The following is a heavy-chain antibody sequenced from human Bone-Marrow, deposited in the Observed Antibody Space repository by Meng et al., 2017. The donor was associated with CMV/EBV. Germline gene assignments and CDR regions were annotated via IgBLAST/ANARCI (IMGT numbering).Heavy chain of an antibody. V-gene: IGHV1-18*01. CDR3: ARSSYDILTGQNWFDP. D-gene: IGHD3-9*01. Sequence: SGYTVDNYGFPWVPQAPGQGLEWMGWISANNDDTNSAQHLQSRFTMTTDNSTNTAYMELRSLRSADTATYYGARSSYDILTGQNWFDPWGQGTLVTVSS. J-gene: IGHJ5*02. CDR2: ISANNDDT. CDR1: GYTVDNYG.